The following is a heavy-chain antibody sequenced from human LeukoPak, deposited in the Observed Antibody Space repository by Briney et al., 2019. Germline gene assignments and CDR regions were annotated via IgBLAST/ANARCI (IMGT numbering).Heavy chain of an antibody. CDR3: AKENKRGLVVAATFDY. V-gene: IGHV3-23*01. J-gene: IGHJ4*02. Sequence: GGSLRLSCAASGFTFSSYAMSWVRQAPGKGLEWVSAISGSGGSTYYADSVKGRFTISRDNSKNTLYLQMNSLRAEDTAVDYCAKENKRGLVVAATFDYWGQGTQVTVSS. CDR1: GFTFSSYA. D-gene: IGHD2-15*01. CDR2: ISGSGGST.